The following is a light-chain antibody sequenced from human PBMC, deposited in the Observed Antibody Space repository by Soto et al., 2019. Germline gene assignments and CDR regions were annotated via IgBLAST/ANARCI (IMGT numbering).Light chain of an antibody. J-gene: IGKJ1*01. V-gene: IGKV3-15*01. CDR3: QQYNSWPPWT. CDR2: GAS. Sequence: EIVMTQSPATLSVSPGERATLSCRASQSVSSNLAWYQQKPGQAPRLLIYGASTRAPGIPARFSGSGSGAEFTLTISSLQSEDFAVYYCQQYNSWPPWTFGQGTKVEI. CDR1: QSVSSN.